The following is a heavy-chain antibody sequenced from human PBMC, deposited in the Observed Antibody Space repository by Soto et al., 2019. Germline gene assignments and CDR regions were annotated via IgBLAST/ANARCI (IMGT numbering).Heavy chain of an antibody. V-gene: IGHV4-59*01. D-gene: IGHD5-12*01. J-gene: IGHJ4*02. Sequence: SETLSLSCTVPGGSISSYSWSWVRQPPGKGLEWIGNIHYNGNTKYNPSLKSRVTMSVDTSKNQFSLKLISVTAADTAKYFCAREGNLGRWLQPLDFWGQGTLVTVSS. CDR2: IHYNGNT. CDR3: AREGNLGRWLQPLDF. CDR1: GGSISSYS.